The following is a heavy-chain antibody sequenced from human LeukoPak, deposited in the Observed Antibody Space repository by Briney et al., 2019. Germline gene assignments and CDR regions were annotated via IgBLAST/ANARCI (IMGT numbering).Heavy chain of an antibody. CDR2: IYYSGST. CDR1: GGSISSGDYY. CDR3: ARDRPKVGATDY. Sequence: SETLSLTCTVSGGSISSGDYYWSWIRQPPGKGLEWIGYIYYSGSTYYNPSLKSRVTISVGTSKNQFSLKLSSVTAADTAVYYCARDRPKVGATDYWGQGTLVTVSS. J-gene: IGHJ4*02. D-gene: IGHD1-26*01. V-gene: IGHV4-30-4*01.